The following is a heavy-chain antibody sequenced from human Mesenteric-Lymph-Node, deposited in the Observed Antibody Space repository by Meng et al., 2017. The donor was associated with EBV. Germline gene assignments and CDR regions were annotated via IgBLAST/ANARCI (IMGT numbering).Heavy chain of an antibody. J-gene: IGHJ5*02. V-gene: IGHV4-34*01. D-gene: IGHD2-2*01. CDR1: GGSLSGYS. Sequence: HVLLQQWAEGLLKPSETLSLMCVIDGGSLSGYSWNWIRQAPGKWLEWIGKIHNSETADYNPSLEDRVIISADTSKNQFSLKLTSVTAADTAVYYCARQGYCRTTTCSTWFDPWGQGTLVTVSS. CDR2: IHNSETA. CDR3: ARQGYCRTTTCSTWFDP.